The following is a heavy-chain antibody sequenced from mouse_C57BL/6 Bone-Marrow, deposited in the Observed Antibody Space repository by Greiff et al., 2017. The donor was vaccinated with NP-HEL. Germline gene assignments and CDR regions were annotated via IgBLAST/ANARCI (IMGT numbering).Heavy chain of an antibody. CDR2: IWTGGGT. CDR1: GFSLTSYA. V-gene: IGHV2-9-1*01. J-gene: IGHJ3*01. D-gene: IGHD1-1*01. CDR3: ARNYYGSSHPWFAY. Sequence: VQLQQSGPGLVAPSQSLSITCTVSGFSLTSYAISWVRQPPGKGLEWLGVIWTGGGTNYNSALKSRLSISKDNSKSQVFLKMNSLQTDDTARYYCARNYYGSSHPWFAYWGQGTLVTVSA.